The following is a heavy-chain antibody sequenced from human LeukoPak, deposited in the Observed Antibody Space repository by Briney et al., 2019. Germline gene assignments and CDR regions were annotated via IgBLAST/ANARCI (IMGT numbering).Heavy chain of an antibody. CDR2: IYPGDSDT. Sequence: GEPLKISCKGSAYSFTRYWIGWARQMPGKGLEWMGIIYPGDSDTRYSTSFQGQVTISADKSISTAYLQWSSLKASDTAMYYCATDSSGYYLFDYWGQGTLVTVSA. CDR1: AYSFTRYW. V-gene: IGHV5-51*01. D-gene: IGHD3-22*01. CDR3: ATDSSGYYLFDY. J-gene: IGHJ4*02.